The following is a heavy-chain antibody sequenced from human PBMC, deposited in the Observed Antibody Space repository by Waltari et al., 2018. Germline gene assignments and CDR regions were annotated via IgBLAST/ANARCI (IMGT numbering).Heavy chain of an antibody. Sequence: QVQLQESGPGLVKPSETLSLTCTVSGGSISSYYWSWTRQRPGRGLEWIGYIYYSGSTNYNPSLKSRVTISVDTSKNQFSLKLSSVTAADTAVYYCARGYYDSSGYYLPDAFDIWGQGTMVTVSS. CDR3: ARGYYDSSGYYLPDAFDI. J-gene: IGHJ3*02. CDR2: IYYSGST. CDR1: GGSISSYY. D-gene: IGHD3-22*01. V-gene: IGHV4-59*01.